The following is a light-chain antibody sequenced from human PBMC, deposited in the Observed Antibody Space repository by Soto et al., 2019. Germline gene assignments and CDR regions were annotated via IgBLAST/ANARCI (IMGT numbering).Light chain of an antibody. CDR3: TGWDDRLNGPV. Sequence: QSVLTQPTSASGTPGQRVTISCSGSSSNIGSNTVNWYQQLPGTAPKLLIYSNNQRPSGVSDRFSGSKSDTSASLAISGLQSEDEADYYCTGWDDRLNGPVFGGGTKLTVL. J-gene: IGLJ2*01. V-gene: IGLV1-44*01. CDR1: SSNIGSNT. CDR2: SNN.